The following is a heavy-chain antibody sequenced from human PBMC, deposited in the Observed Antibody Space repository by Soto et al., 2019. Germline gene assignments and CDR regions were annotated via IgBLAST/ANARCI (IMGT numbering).Heavy chain of an antibody. J-gene: IGHJ4*02. D-gene: IGHD1-26*01. CDR1: GFTFSDYY. Sequence: PGGSLRLSCAASGFTFSDYYMSWIRQAPGKGLEWVSYISSSSSYTNYADSVKGRFTISRDNAKNSLYLQMNSLRAEDTAVYYCARVIASKWELLDYWGQGTLVTVSS. CDR2: ISSSSSYT. V-gene: IGHV3-11*06. CDR3: ARVIASKWELLDY.